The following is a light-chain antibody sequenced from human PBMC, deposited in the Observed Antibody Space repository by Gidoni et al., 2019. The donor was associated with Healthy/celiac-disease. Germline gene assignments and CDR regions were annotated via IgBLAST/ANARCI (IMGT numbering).Light chain of an antibody. Sequence: IVMTQSPDSLAVSLGERATSNCKSRQSVLYSSNNKNYLAWYQQKPGQPPKLLIYWASTRESGVPDRFSGSGSGTDFTLTISSLQAEDVAVYYCQQYYSTPKTFGGGTKVEIK. CDR3: QQYYSTPKT. CDR2: WAS. V-gene: IGKV4-1*01. CDR1: QSVLYSSNNKNY. J-gene: IGKJ4*01.